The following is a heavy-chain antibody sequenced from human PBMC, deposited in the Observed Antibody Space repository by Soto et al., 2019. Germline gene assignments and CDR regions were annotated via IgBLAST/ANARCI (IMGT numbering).Heavy chain of an antibody. CDR2: IFSNDEK. Sequence: QVTLKESGPVLVKPTETLTLTCTVSGFSLSNARMGVSWIRQPPGKALEWLAHIFSNDEKSYSTSLKSRLTISKDTSKSQVVLTMTNMDPVDRATCYCARIFVARGRGVVVPAAFDMWGEGTMVTVSS. V-gene: IGHV2-26*01. CDR1: GFSLSNARMG. J-gene: IGHJ3*02. D-gene: IGHD2-15*01. CDR3: ARIFVARGRGVVVPAAFDM.